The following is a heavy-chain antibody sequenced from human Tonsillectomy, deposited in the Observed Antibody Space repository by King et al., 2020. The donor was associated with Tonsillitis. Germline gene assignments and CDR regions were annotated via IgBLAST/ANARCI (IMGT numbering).Heavy chain of an antibody. CDR3: ARGASGTFLNWFAP. D-gene: IGHD1-26*01. CDR1: NGSISYYY. Sequence: VQLQESGPGLVKPSETLSLTCSVSNGSISYYYWTWIRQPPGKGLEWIGHIDNSGSANYNPSLRSRVTISVDTSRNQFSLNRNSVTAAGTAVYYCARGASGTFLNWFAPWGQGTLVTVSP. J-gene: IGHJ5*02. V-gene: IGHV4-59*01. CDR2: IDNSGSA.